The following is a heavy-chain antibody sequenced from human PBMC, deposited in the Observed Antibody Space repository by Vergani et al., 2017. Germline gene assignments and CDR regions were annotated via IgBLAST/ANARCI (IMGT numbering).Heavy chain of an antibody. V-gene: IGHV3-23*01. D-gene: IGHD5-12*01. CDR1: GFTFNHYA. CDR2: ISGSGGST. J-gene: IGHJ6*02. CDR3: AKANPRNSGYDYLYYYHAMDV. Sequence: EVQLLESGGDLVQPGGSLRLSCAASGFTFNHYAMNWVRQAPGKGLEWVSGISGSGGSTYYAGSVKGRLTISRGSSKNTLYLQMNSLSAGDTAVYYCAKANPRNSGYDYLYYYHAMDVWGQGTTVTVSS.